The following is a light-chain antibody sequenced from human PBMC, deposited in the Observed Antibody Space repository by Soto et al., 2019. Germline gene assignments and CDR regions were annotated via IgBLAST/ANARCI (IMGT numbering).Light chain of an antibody. Sequence: EILMTQSPASLSVSVGDRVTLSCRASQSVNSYLAWYQQKPGQAPMLLISAASTMHTGVPARFSGSGSGTDFTLTISSLQSEDVAVYYCQQYNGSPLTFGGGTKVEIK. CDR2: AAS. J-gene: IGKJ4*01. V-gene: IGKV3D-15*01. CDR3: QQYNGSPLT. CDR1: QSVNSY.